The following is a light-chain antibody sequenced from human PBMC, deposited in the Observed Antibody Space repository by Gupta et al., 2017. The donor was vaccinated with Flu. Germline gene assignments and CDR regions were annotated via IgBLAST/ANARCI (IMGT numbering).Light chain of an antibody. V-gene: IGLV2-18*01. CDR3: SLGTSSNTYV. CDR1: SSDVGSYNR. J-gene: IGLJ1*01. CDR2: EVS. Sequence: QSALPQPSFVSRSPRHSVTIHCTGTSSDVGSYNRVSWYQQPPGTAPKLMIYEVSNRPSGIPDRFSGSKSGNTASLTISGLQAEDEADYYCSLGTSSNTYVFGTGTKVTVL.